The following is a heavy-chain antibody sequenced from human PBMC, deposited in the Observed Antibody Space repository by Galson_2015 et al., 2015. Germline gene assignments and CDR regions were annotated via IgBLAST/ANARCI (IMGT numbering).Heavy chain of an antibody. CDR2: ICSSSNSI. CDR3: ASDRSYYYFAMDV. CDR1: GFTFSKYS. V-gene: IGHV3-48*02. J-gene: IGHJ6*02. Sequence: SLRLSCAASGFTFSKYSMNWVRQAPGKGLECISYICSSSNSIYYADSVKGRFTISRDNDKNLLYLQMNSLRDEDTAVYYCASDRSYYYFAMDVWGQGTTVTVSS.